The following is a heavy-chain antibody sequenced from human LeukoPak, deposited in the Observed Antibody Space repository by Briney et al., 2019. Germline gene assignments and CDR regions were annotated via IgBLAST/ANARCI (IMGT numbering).Heavy chain of an antibody. D-gene: IGHD3-22*01. J-gene: IGHJ6*02. Sequence: QAGGSLRLSCAASGFTFSSYAMHWVRQAPGKGLEWVAVISYDGSNKYYADSVKGRFTISRDNSKNTLYLQMNSLRAEDTAVYYCARDFVPGIVVVITSSLYYGMDVWGQGTTVTVSS. V-gene: IGHV3-30-3*01. CDR3: ARDFVPGIVVVITSSLYYGMDV. CDR1: GFTFSSYA. CDR2: ISYDGSNK.